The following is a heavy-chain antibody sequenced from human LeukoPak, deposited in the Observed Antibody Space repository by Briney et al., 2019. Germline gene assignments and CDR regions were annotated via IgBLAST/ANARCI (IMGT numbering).Heavy chain of an antibody. J-gene: IGHJ3*02. Sequence: SVKVSCKASGGTFSSYAISCVRQAPGQGLEWMGGIIPIFGTANYAQKFQGRVTITAHESPSTAYIELSSLRSEETAVYYFARSRGYCSGGSCYFNAFDIWGEGTMVTVSS. CDR1: GGTFSSYA. CDR3: ARSRGYCSGGSCYFNAFDI. V-gene: IGHV1-69*01. CDR2: IIPIFGTA. D-gene: IGHD2-15*01.